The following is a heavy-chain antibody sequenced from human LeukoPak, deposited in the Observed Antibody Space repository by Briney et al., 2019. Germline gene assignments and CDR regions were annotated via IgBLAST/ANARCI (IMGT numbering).Heavy chain of an antibody. CDR1: DGSISSSRDY. V-gene: IGHV4-39*01. J-gene: IGHJ5*02. CDR2: IYYSGST. Sequence: SETLSLTCIVSDGSISSSRDYWAWIRQPPGKGLEWIANIYYSGSTYYSPSLKSRVIISVDTSKNQFSLQLNSVTPEDTAVYFCAANLGYCSGGSCFSWFDPWGQGTLVTVSS. D-gene: IGHD2-15*01. CDR3: AANLGYCSGGSCFSWFDP.